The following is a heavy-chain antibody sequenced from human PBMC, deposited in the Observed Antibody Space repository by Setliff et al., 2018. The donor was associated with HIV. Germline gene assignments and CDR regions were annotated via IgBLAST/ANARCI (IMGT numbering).Heavy chain of an antibody. CDR2: IYYRGST. D-gene: IGHD3-3*01. CDR3: AVFSYNFWVYRFDH. Sequence: PSETLSLTCSVYGGSPTSGCYYWSWIPQHPGKGLEYIGYIYYRGSTYYNPSHKSRVTMSIDTSTQQFFLNVTSVTAAATGVDYGAVFSYNFWVYRFDHWGQGAQVTVSS. CDR1: GGSPTSGCYY. V-gene: IGHV4-31*03. J-gene: IGHJ4*02.